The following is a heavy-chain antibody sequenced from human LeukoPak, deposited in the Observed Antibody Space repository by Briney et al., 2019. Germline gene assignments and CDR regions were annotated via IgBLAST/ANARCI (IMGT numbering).Heavy chain of an antibody. Sequence: SETLSXXCXVSGXSISSYYWSWIRQPAGKGLEWIGRIYTSGSTNYNPSLKSRVTMSVDTSKNQFSLKLSSVTAADTAVYYCARVFKIGTGSGWYWFDPWGQGTLVTVSS. D-gene: IGHD6-19*01. CDR2: IYTSGST. CDR1: GXSISSYY. CDR3: ARVFKIGTGSGWYWFDP. J-gene: IGHJ5*02. V-gene: IGHV4-4*07.